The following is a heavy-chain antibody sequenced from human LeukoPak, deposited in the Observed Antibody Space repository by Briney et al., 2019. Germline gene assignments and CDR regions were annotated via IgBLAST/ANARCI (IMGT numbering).Heavy chain of an antibody. D-gene: IGHD2-8*01. J-gene: IGHJ4*02. V-gene: IGHV1-46*01. CDR1: GYTFTSYY. CDR3: ARGPTIVLMVYAIGYDY. CDR2: INPSGGST. Sequence: GASVKVSCKASGYTFTSYYMYWVRQAPGQGLEWMGIINPSGGSTTSAQKFQGRVTMTRDTSTSTVYMELNSLTSEDTAVYYCARGPTIVLMVYAIGYDYWGQGTLVTVSS.